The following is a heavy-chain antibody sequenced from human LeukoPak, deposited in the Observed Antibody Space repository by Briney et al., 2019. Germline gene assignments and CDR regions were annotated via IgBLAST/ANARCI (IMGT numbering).Heavy chain of an antibody. D-gene: IGHD6-13*01. Sequence: GGSLRLSCAASGFTFNNYAMSWVRQAQGRGLEWVSGISASGDTTYYANSVKGRFTISRDNSKNTLYLQMNTLRAEDTAVYYCAKGYAKDVNSWPWGQGTLVTVSS. CDR2: ISASGDTT. CDR3: AKGYAKDVNSWP. CDR1: GFTFNNYA. V-gene: IGHV3-23*01. J-gene: IGHJ5*02.